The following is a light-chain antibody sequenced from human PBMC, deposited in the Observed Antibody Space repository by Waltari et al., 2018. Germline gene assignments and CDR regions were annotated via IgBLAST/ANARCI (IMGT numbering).Light chain of an antibody. V-gene: IGLV4-69*01. J-gene: IGLJ2*01. CDR3: QTWGTGIRV. Sequence: QLVLTQSPSASASLGASVKFTCTLSSGHSHNAIAWHQQQTEKGPRYLMKVNNDGSHSKGDGIPDRFSGSASGAQRYLTISSLQSEDEADYYCQTWGTGIRVFGGGTKLTVL. CDR1: SGHSHNA. CDR2: VNNDGSH.